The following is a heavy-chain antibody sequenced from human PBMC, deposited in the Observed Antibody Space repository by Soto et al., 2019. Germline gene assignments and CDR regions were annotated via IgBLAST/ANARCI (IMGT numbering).Heavy chain of an antibody. Sequence: PSETLSLTCTVSDGSISNFYWSWIRQPPGKGLEWIGYISSSGNTNYNPPLKSRVSISVDTSKNQFSLNLTSVTAADTAVYYCARAQMLLTRSYFDSWGQGTRVTVSS. CDR3: ARAQMLLTRSYFDS. V-gene: IGHV4-59*01. CDR2: ISSSGNT. D-gene: IGHD3-16*01. CDR1: DGSISNFY. J-gene: IGHJ4*02.